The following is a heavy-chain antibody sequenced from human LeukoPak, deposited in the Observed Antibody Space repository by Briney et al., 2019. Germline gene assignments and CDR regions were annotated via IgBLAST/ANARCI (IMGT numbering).Heavy chain of an antibody. CDR2: IYTSGST. Sequence: SETLSLTCTVSGGSISSYYWSWIRQPAGKGLEWIGRIYTSGSTNYNPSLKSRVTMSVDTSKNQFSLKLSSVTAADTAVYYCARGLNWNYEGVYFDYWGQGTLVTVSS. D-gene: IGHD1-7*01. J-gene: IGHJ4*02. CDR3: ARGLNWNYEGVYFDY. V-gene: IGHV4-4*07. CDR1: GGSISSYY.